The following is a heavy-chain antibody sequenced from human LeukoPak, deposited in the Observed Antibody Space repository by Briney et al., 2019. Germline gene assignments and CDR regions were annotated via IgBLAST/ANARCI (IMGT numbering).Heavy chain of an antibody. CDR1: GYTFTSYY. CDR3: AREGPPYGSGSYYNQGQGHYYYYMDV. Sequence: GAPVKVSCKASGYTFTSYYMHWVRQAPGQGLEWMGIINPSGGSTSYAQKFQGRVTMTRDTSTSTVYMELSSLRSEDTAVYYCAREGPPYGSGSYYNQGQGHYYYYMDVWGKGTTVTISS. J-gene: IGHJ6*03. D-gene: IGHD3-10*01. V-gene: IGHV1-46*01. CDR2: INPSGGST.